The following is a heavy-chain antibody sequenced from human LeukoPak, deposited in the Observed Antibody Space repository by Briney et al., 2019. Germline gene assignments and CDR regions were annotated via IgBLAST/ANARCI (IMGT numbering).Heavy chain of an antibody. D-gene: IGHD1-26*01. J-gene: IGHJ4*02. CDR3: SRESGAFSPFGY. CDR2: ISLSGRT. Sequence: SETLSLTCDVSGGSISRTNWWSWVRQSPGQGLEWIGEISLSGRTNYDPSHQSRVTMSLDESKNQLSLDLASVTAADTAVYYCSRESGAFSPFGYWGQGTLVTVHS. V-gene: IGHV4-4*02. CDR1: GGSISRTNW.